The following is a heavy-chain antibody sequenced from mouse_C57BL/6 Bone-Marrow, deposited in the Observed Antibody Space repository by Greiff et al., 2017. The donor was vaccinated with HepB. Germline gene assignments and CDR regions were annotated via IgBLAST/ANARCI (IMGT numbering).Heavy chain of an antibody. J-gene: IGHJ3*01. CDR1: GYTFTSYW. Sequence: QVQLQQPGAELVRPGSSVKLSCKASGYTFTSYWMDWVKQRPGQGLEWIGNIYPSDSETHYNQKFKDKATLTVDKSSSTAYMQLSSLTSEDSAVYDWADGSGAYWGQGTLVTVSA. CDR3: ADGSGAY. CDR2: IYPSDSET. V-gene: IGHV1-61*01. D-gene: IGHD1-1*01.